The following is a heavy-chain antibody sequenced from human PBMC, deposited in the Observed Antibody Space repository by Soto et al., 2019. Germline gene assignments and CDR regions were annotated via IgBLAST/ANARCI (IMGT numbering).Heavy chain of an antibody. CDR3: ARVTLGTSIAARIVAPALSAFDI. D-gene: IGHD6-6*01. Sequence: EVQLVESGGGLVQPGGSLRLSCAASGFTFSSYWMSWVRQAPGKGLEWVANIKQDGSEKYYVDSVKGRFTISRDNAKNSLYLQMNSLRAEDTAVYYCARVTLGTSIAARIVAPALSAFDIWGQGTMVTVSS. J-gene: IGHJ3*02. V-gene: IGHV3-7*01. CDR2: IKQDGSEK. CDR1: GFTFSSYW.